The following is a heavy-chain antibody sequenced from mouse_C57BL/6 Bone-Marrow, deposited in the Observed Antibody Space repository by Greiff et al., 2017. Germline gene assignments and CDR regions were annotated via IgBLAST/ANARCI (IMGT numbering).Heavy chain of an antibody. J-gene: IGHJ2*01. CDR3: AREGDYDYYFDY. CDR1: GFTFSSYA. D-gene: IGHD2-4*01. CDR2: ISDGGSYT. V-gene: IGHV5-4*01. Sequence: EVQVVESGGGLVKPGGSLKLSCAASGFTFSSYAMSWVRQTPEKRLEWVATISDGGSYTYYPDNVKGRFTISRDNAKNNLYLQMSHLKSEDTAMYYCAREGDYDYYFDYWGQGTTLTVSS.